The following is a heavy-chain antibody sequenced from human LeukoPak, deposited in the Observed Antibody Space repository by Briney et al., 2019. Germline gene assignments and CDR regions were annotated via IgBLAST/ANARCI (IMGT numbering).Heavy chain of an antibody. D-gene: IGHD2-15*01. CDR1: GFTFSRYW. Sequence: GGSLRLSCAASGFTFSRYWISWVRQAPGKGLEWVANIKQDGSEKSYVDSVKGRFTISRDNAKNSLYLQMDSLRAEDTAVYYCALLGVVVADPWGQGTLVTVSS. V-gene: IGHV3-7*01. CDR3: ALLGVVVADP. J-gene: IGHJ5*02. CDR2: IKQDGSEK.